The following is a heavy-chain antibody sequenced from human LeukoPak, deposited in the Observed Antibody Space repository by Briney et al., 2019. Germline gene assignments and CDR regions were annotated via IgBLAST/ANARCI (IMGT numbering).Heavy chain of an antibody. CDR2: ISYDGSKK. CDR1: GFTFSSYA. CDR3: AREGEALDY. J-gene: IGHJ4*02. Sequence: GGSLRLSCAASGFTFSSYAMHWVRQALGKGPEWVAVISYDGSKKYYADSVKGRFTISRDNSKKTLYLQMNSLRAEDTAVYYCAREGEALDYWGQGTLVTVSS. V-gene: IGHV3-30-3*01.